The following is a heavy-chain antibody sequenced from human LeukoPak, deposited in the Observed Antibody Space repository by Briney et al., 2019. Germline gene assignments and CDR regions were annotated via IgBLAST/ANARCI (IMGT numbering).Heavy chain of an antibody. CDR3: ASRGSQIAAEPLDY. V-gene: IGHV1-69*01. J-gene: IGHJ4*02. CDR2: IIPIFGTA. D-gene: IGHD6-13*01. Sequence: ASVKVSCKASGGTFSSYAISWVRQAPGQGLEWMGGIIPIFGTANYAQKSQGRVTITADESTSTAYMELSSLRSEDTAVYYCASRGSQIAAEPLDYWGQGTLVTVSS. CDR1: GGTFSSYA.